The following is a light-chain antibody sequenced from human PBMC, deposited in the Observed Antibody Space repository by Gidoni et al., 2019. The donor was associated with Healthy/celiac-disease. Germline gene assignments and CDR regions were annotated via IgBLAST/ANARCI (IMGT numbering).Light chain of an antibody. CDR3: SAYTASSTLESV. V-gene: IGLV2-14*01. CDR2: NVR. CDR1: SSDVGGYNY. Sequence: QSALTQPASVSGSPGQPITISCPGTSSDVGGYNYVSWSQQYPGRAPKLMIYNVRHRPSGVSNRFSGSKSGNTATRTISGLQAEDEADYYCSAYTASSTLESVVGGGTRLTVL. J-gene: IGLJ3*02.